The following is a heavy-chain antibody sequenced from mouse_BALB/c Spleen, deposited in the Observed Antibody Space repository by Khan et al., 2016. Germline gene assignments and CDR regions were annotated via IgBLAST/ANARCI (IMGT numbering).Heavy chain of an antibody. CDR1: GFSLNTYGMG. CDR2: IWWNDNK. D-gene: IGHD4-1*01. J-gene: IGHJ3*01. CDR3: ARLARWDGAY. Sequence: QVTLKESGPGILQPSQTLSLTCSFSGFSLNTYGMGVGWIRQPSGKGLEWLAHIWWNDNKSYNTALKSRPTISKATSNNQVFLRIASVDTADTASYYWARLARWDGAYWGQGTLVTVSA. V-gene: IGHV8-11*01.